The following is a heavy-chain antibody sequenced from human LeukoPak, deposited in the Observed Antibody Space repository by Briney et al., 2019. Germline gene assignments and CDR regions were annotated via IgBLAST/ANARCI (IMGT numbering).Heavy chain of an antibody. CDR1: GGSFSGYY. CDR2: SNHSGST. CDR3: ARSDGYSYGY. J-gene: IGHJ4*02. Sequence: SETLSLTCAVDGGSFSGYYWSLIRQPPGKGLEWIGESNHSGSTNYNPSLKSRVTISVDTSKNQFSLKLSSVTAADTAVYYCARSDGYSYGYWGQGTLVTVSS. D-gene: IGHD5-18*01. V-gene: IGHV4-34*01.